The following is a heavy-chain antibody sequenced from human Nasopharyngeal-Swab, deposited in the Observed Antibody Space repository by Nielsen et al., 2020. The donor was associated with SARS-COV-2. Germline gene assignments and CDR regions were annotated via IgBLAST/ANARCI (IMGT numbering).Heavy chain of an antibody. J-gene: IGHJ6*02. D-gene: IGHD2-21*01. CDR1: GGTFNTHA. CDR2: INPILGIA. Sequence: SVKVSCKASGGTFNTHAINWVRQAPGQGLEWMGRINPILGIADNAQKFQDRVTIIVDKSTSTAYMELRSLTSEDTAVYYCARIHFVVGRGYFTGLDVWGQGTSVTVSS. V-gene: IGHV1-69*04. CDR3: ARIHFVVGRGYFTGLDV.